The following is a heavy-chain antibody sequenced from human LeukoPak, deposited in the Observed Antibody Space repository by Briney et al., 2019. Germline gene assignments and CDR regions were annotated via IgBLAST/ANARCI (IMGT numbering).Heavy chain of an antibody. J-gene: IGHJ5*02. D-gene: IGHD1-1*01. Sequence: GGSLRLSCAASGFTFSSYEMNWVRQAPGKGLEWVSYISSSGSTIYYADSVKGRFTISRDNAKNSLYLQMNSLRAEDMALYYCAKGTTGTTGGWFDPWGQGTLVTVSS. CDR1: GFTFSSYE. CDR2: ISSSGSTI. V-gene: IGHV3-48*03. CDR3: AKGTTGTTGGWFDP.